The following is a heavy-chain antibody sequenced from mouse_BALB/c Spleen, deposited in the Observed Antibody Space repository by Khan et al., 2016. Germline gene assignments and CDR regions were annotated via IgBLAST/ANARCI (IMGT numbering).Heavy chain of an antibody. D-gene: IGHD1-1*01. CDR1: GYSITSDYA. CDR3: ARYYYGSSYFDY. Sequence: EVQLQESGPGLVKPSQSLSLTCTVTGYSITSDYAWNWIRQFPGNKLEWMGYISYSGSTSYNPSPKSRISITRDTSKNQFFLQLNSVTTEDTATYYCARYYYGSSYFDYWGQGTTLTVSS. J-gene: IGHJ2*01. CDR2: ISYSGST. V-gene: IGHV3-2*02.